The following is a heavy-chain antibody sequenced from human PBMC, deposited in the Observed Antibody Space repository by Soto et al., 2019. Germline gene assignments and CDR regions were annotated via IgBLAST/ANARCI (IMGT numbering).Heavy chain of an antibody. V-gene: IGHV1-3*05. D-gene: IGHD6-13*01. CDR2: INAGNGNT. Sequence: QVQLVQSGAEEQKPGASVKVSCKASGYTFTSYAMHWVRQAPGQRLEWMGWINAGNGNTKYSQKFQGRVTITRDTSGSTAYMELSRLRSEDTDIYYCARWAAGFDSWGQGTLVTGSS. CDR3: ARWAAGFDS. CDR1: GYTFTSYA. J-gene: IGHJ4*02.